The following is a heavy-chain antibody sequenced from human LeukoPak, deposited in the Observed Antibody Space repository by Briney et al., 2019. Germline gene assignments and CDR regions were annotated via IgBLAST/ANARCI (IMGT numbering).Heavy chain of an antibody. CDR1: GFTFSSYS. Sequence: PGGSLRLSCAASGFTFSSYSMNWVRQAPGKGLEWVSYISSSSSTIYYADSVKGRFTISRDNAKNSLYLQMNSLRAEDTAVYYCARASMVRGVPEHDYWGQGTLVTVSS. V-gene: IGHV3-48*01. CDR2: ISSSSSTI. D-gene: IGHD3-10*01. J-gene: IGHJ4*02. CDR3: ARASMVRGVPEHDY.